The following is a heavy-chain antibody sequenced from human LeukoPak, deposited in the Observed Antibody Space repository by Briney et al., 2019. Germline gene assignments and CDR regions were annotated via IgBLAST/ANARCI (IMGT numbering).Heavy chain of an antibody. CDR2: ISGSGSST. D-gene: IGHD3-10*01. CDR3: AKDLPLWFGELLIDY. CDR1: GFTFSSYA. V-gene: IGHV3-23*01. Sequence: GGSLRLSCAASGFTFSSYAMSWVRQAPGKGLEWVSAISGSGSSTYYADSVKGRFTISRDNSKNTLYLQMNSLRAEDTAVYYCAKDLPLWFGELLIDYWGQGTLVTVSS. J-gene: IGHJ4*02.